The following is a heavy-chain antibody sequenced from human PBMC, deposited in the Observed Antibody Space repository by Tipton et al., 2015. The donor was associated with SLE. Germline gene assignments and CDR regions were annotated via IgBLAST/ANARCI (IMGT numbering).Heavy chain of an antibody. Sequence: SLRLSCAASGFTFSTYGMHWVRQAPGKGLEWVSFIRFDGNIKQYADSVKGRFTISRDNAKNSLDLQMNSLRVEDTAVYYCASQGDPDYWDQGTLVTVSS. CDR3: ASQGDPDY. D-gene: IGHD1-26*01. V-gene: IGHV3-30*02. CDR1: GFTFSTYG. CDR2: IRFDGNIK. J-gene: IGHJ4*02.